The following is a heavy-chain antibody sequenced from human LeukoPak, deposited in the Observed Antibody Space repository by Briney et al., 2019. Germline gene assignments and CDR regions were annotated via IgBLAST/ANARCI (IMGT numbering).Heavy chain of an antibody. J-gene: IGHJ6*03. CDR2: INHSGST. CDR1: GFTFSNAW. Sequence: GSLRLSCAASGFTFSNAWMSWVRQAPGKGLEWIGEINHSGSTNYNPSLKSRVTISVDTSKNQFSLKLSSVTAADTAVYYCAREDGYNQGLYYYYYMDVWGKGTTVTVSS. CDR3: AREDGYNQGLYYYYYMDV. D-gene: IGHD5-24*01. V-gene: IGHV4-4*02.